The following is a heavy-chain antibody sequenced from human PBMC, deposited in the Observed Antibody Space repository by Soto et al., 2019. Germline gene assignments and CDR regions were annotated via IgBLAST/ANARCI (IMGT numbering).Heavy chain of an antibody. D-gene: IGHD3-10*01. Sequence: QVQLVQSGAEVKRPGSSVKVSCKASGDTFNFYSINWVRQAPGLGLEWMGRVNPIVSMSNYAQKFQGRVTMTADKSTSTAYMELNCLGSEDTAIYYCASSYGSGYRAFDYWGQGALVTVSS. CDR2: VNPIVSMS. V-gene: IGHV1-69*02. CDR1: GDTFNFYS. J-gene: IGHJ4*02. CDR3: ASSYGSGYRAFDY.